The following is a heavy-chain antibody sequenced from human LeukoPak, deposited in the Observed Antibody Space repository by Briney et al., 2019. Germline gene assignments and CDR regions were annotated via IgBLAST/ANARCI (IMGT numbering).Heavy chain of an antibody. D-gene: IGHD1-26*01. CDR1: RFIYSKYG. CDR2: LSFDGRSNK. CDR3: AKGESGSYYQVIDY. Sequence: GWCLRLSFPASRFIYSKYGLHGLRRARGKGRAWVGLLSFDGRSNKYYGYSVKGRFTISRDNSKNTLSLQMNSLRAEDTAVYYCAKGESGSYYQVIDYWGQGTLVTVSS. J-gene: IGHJ4*02. V-gene: IGHV3-30*18.